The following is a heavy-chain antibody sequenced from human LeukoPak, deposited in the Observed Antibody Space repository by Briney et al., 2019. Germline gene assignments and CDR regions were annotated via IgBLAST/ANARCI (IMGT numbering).Heavy chain of an antibody. CDR3: ARRTPTWQPLTDDAFDI. J-gene: IGHJ3*02. Sequence: SVKVSCKASGGTFSSYAISWVRQAPGQGLEWMGGIIPIFGTANYAQKFQGRVTITTDESTSTAYMELSSLRSEDTAVYYCARRTPTWQPLTDDAFDIWGQGTMVTVSS. CDR1: GGTFSSYA. D-gene: IGHD2-8*02. CDR2: IIPIFGTA. V-gene: IGHV1-69*05.